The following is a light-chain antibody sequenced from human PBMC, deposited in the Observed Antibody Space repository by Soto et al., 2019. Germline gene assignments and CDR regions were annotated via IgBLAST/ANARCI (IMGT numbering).Light chain of an antibody. Sequence: QSVLTQPRSVSGSPGQSVTICCTRTSIAVGGYNYVSWYQQHPGKAPKLMIDEVSNRPSGVSNRFSGSKSDNTASLTISGLQAEDEADYYCSSYTSSSTYVFGTGTKVTVL. J-gene: IGLJ1*01. CDR2: EVS. CDR1: SIAVGGYNY. CDR3: SSYTSSSTYV. V-gene: IGLV2-14*01.